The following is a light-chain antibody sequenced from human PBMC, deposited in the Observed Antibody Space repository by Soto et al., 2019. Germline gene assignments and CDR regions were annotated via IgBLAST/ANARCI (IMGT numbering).Light chain of an antibody. CDR2: GAS. CDR1: QSVSSSY. V-gene: IGKV3-20*01. Sequence: EIVLTQSPGTLSLSPGERATLSCRASQSVSSSYLAWYQQKPGQAPSLLIYGASNRATGIPDRFSGSGSGTDFTLTISRLEPEDFAVYYCQQYDSLPSTFGQGTKVEIK. J-gene: IGKJ2*02. CDR3: QQYDSLPST.